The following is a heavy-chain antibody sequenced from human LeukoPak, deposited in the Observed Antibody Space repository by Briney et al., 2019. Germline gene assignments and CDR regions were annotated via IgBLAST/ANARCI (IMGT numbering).Heavy chain of an antibody. V-gene: IGHV3-64*01. J-gene: IGHJ4*02. CDR1: GFTFSSYA. Sequence: GGSLRLSCAASGFTFSSYAMHWVHQAPGKGLEYVSGISSDGGSPFHVNSVKGRFTISRDNSKDTLYLQMGSLRAEDMAVYYCAREYCSGGRCQYYFDYWGQGTLVTVSS. D-gene: IGHD2-15*01. CDR2: ISSDGGSP. CDR3: AREYCSGGRCQYYFDY.